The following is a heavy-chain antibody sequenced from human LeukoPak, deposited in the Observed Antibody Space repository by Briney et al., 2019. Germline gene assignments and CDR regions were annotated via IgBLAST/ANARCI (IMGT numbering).Heavy chain of an antibody. CDR3: AKDNTIFGGRWFDP. CDR1: GFTFSSYG. V-gene: IGHV3-30*02. CDR2: IRYDGSNK. D-gene: IGHD3-3*01. Sequence: TGGSLRLSCAASGFTFSSYGMHWVRQAPGKGLEWVAFIRYDGSNKYYADSVKGRFTISRDNSKNTLYLQMNSLRAEDTAVYYCAKDNTIFGGRWFDPWGQGTLVTVSS. J-gene: IGHJ5*02.